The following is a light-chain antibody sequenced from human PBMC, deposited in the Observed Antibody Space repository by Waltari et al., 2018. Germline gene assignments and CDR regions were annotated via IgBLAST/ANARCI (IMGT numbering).Light chain of an antibody. CDR2: YVN. V-gene: IGLV2-14*03. CDR3: SSFTSSSTSL. CDR1: SSDVGDYNY. Sequence: QSALTQPASVSGSPGQSITISCTGTSSDVGDYNYVSWYQQHPGEAPKLMIYYVNKRPSGISNRFSGSKSGNTASLTISGLQAEDEADYYCSSFTSSSTSLIGGGTKLTVL. J-gene: IGLJ2*01.